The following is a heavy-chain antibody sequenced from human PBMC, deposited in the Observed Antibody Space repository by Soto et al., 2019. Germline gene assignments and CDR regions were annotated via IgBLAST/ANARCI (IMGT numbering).Heavy chain of an antibody. CDR2: VHYSRTT. D-gene: IGHD2-2*02. CDR1: GGYLSSTSDF. V-gene: IGHV4-39*01. J-gene: IGHJ4*02. Sequence: SETLSLTYTVSGGYLSSTSDFLTWVRQPPGRGLQWIGSVHYSRTTYYDPSLQSRVIISGDTSKNQFSLKLRSVTATDAAVYFCTRLIHCFTTACYFDTWSQGTLVTVSS. CDR3: TRLIHCFTTACYFDT.